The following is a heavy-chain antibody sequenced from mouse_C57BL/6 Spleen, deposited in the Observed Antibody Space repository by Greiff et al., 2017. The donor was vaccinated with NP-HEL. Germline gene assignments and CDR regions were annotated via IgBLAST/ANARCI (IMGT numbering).Heavy chain of an antibody. CDR3: ALWYFDV. CDR1: GFTFSDYG. CDR2: ISSGSSTI. J-gene: IGHJ1*03. Sequence: VHVKQSGGGLVKPGGSLKLTCAASGFTFSDYGMHWVRQAPEKGLEWVAYISSGSSTIYYADTVKGRFTISRDNAKNTLFLQMTSLRSEDTAMYYCALWYFDVWGTGTTVTVSS. V-gene: IGHV5-17*01.